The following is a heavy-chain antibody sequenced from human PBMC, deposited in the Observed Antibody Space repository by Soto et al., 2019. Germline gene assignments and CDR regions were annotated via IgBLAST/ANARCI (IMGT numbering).Heavy chain of an antibody. Sequence: ASVKVSCKASGYTFTNYAMHWVRQAPGQRLEWMGWINAGNGKTKYSQKFQGRVTMTEDTSASTAYMELSSLRSEDTAVYYCATETDSSSWYSGDAFDIWGQGTMVTVSS. CDR2: INAGNGKT. V-gene: IGHV1-3*01. CDR3: ATETDSSSWYSGDAFDI. CDR1: GYTFTNYA. D-gene: IGHD6-13*01. J-gene: IGHJ3*02.